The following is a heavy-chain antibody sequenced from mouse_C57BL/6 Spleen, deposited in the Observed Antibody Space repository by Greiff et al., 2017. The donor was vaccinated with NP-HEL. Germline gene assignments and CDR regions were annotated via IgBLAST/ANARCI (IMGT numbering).Heavy chain of an antibody. Sequence: ESGPGLVKPSQSLSLTCSVTGYSITSGYYWNWIRQFPGNKLEWMGYISYDGSNNYNPSLKNRISITRDTSKNQFFLKLNSVTTEDTATYYCARLGGYYDYYAMDYWGQGTSVTVSS. V-gene: IGHV3-6*01. CDR2: ISYDGSN. J-gene: IGHJ4*01. D-gene: IGHD2-3*01. CDR1: GYSITSGYY. CDR3: ARLGGYYDYYAMDY.